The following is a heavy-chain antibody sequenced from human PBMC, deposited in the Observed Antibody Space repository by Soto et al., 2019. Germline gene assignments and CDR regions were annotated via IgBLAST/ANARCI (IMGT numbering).Heavy chain of an antibody. CDR3: ARELYGDYGDDY. CDR2: IKSDGSST. CDR1: GFSLAYAQ. V-gene: IGHV3-74*01. D-gene: IGHD4-17*01. J-gene: IGHJ4*02. Sequence: GGSLRLSCAASGFSLAYAQMHWVRQAPGKGLVWVSRIKSDGSSTSYADSVKGRFTISRDNAKNTLYLQMNSLRAEDTAVYYCARELYGDYGDDYWGQGTLVTVSS.